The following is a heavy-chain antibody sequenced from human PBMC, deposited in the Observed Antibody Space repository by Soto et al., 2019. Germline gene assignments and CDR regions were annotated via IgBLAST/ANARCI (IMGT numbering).Heavy chain of an antibody. D-gene: IGHD3-22*01. CDR3: ARDSDYYDSSGSPVTFDI. CDR1: GGSISSGGYY. CDR2: IYYSGST. J-gene: IGHJ3*02. V-gene: IGHV4-31*03. Sequence: PSETLSLTCTVSGGSISSGGYYWSWIRQHPGKGLEWIGYIYYSGSTYYNPSLKSRVTISVDTSKNQFSLKLSSVTAADTAVYYCARDSDYYDSSGSPVTFDIWGQGTMVTVSS.